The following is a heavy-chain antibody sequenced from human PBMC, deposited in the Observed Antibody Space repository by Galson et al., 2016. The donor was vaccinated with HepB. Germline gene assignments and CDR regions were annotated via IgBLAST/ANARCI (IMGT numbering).Heavy chain of an antibody. Sequence: SLRLSCAASGFTVSTNYMIWVRQAPGKGLEWVSSIYSGGSTYYADSVKGRFTISRDNSKNTVYLQMHSQRAEDTAVYYCARGGVGATTSERRPYFDYWGKGTLVTVSS. V-gene: IGHV3-53*01. CDR2: IYSGGST. CDR3: ARGGVGATTSERRPYFDY. CDR1: GFTVSTNY. D-gene: IGHD1-26*01. J-gene: IGHJ4*02.